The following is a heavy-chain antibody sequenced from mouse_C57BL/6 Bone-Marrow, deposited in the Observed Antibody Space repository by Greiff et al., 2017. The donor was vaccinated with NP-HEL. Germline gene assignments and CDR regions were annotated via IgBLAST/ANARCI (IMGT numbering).Heavy chain of an antibody. V-gene: IGHV1-50*01. CDR2: IDPSDSYT. Sequence: VQLQQPGAELVKPGASVKLSCKASGYTFTSYWMQWVKQRPGQGLEWIGEIDPSDSYTNYNQKFKGKATLTVDTSSSTAYMQLSSLTSEDSAVYYCARDYDDFDYWGQGTTLTVSS. D-gene: IGHD2-4*01. CDR1: GYTFTSYW. J-gene: IGHJ2*01. CDR3: ARDYDDFDY.